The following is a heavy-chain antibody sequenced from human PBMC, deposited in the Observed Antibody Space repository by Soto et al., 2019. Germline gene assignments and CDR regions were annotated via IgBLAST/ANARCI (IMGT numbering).Heavy chain of an antibody. V-gene: IGHV3-23*01. Sequence: GGSLTLSCSASGFTFNHYAMRSVRQAPGKGLEWVSADSGRGGSTKYADSVKGRFVISRDNSNSLLLLQMDSLRGEDTAVYYCAKDSTVTTSIYFYYYGFDVSGQGTTATVSS. J-gene: IGHJ6*02. CDR2: DSGRGGST. CDR1: GFTFNHYA. D-gene: IGHD4-17*01. CDR3: AKDSTVTTSIYFYYYGFDV.